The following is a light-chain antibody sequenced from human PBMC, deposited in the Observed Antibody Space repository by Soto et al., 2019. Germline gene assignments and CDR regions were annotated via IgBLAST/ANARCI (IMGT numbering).Light chain of an antibody. Sequence: EIVMTQSPATLSGSPGERVTLSCRASQSVRSKLAGYQQRPGQAPRLLIYGAFSRATGIPARFSGSGSGPDFTLTTSSLQSEDFVVYFCQQYNDCPFTFGPRTKVDIK. V-gene: IGKV3-15*01. J-gene: IGKJ3*01. CDR1: QSVRSK. CDR3: QQYNDCPFT. CDR2: GAF.